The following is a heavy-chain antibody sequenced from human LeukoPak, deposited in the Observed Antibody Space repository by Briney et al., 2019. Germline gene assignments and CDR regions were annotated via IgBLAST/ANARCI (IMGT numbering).Heavy chain of an antibody. Sequence: GGSLRLSCAASGFTFSNAWMSWVRQAPGKGLEWVGRIKSKTDGGTTDYAAPVKGRFTISRDDSKNTLYLQMNSLKTEDTAVYYCTIVRFGELSGSFDYWGQGTLVTVSS. J-gene: IGHJ4*02. D-gene: IGHD3-10*01. CDR3: TIVRFGELSGSFDY. V-gene: IGHV3-15*01. CDR1: GFTFSNAW. CDR2: IKSKTDGGTT.